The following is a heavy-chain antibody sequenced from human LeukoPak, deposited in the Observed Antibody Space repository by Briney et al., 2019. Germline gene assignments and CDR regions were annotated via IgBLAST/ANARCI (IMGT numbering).Heavy chain of an antibody. CDR1: GFTFSTYA. CDR2: ISGSGRTT. Sequence: GGSLRLSCAASGFTFSTYAMKWVRQAPGKGLEWVSVISGSGRTTYYADSVKGRFTISRDNSKNTLYLQMNSLRAEDTAVHYCAKDIVVVVASTLPYYYYGMDVWGQGTTVTVSS. CDR3: AKDIVVVVASTLPYYYYGMDV. J-gene: IGHJ6*02. V-gene: IGHV3-23*01. D-gene: IGHD2-15*01.